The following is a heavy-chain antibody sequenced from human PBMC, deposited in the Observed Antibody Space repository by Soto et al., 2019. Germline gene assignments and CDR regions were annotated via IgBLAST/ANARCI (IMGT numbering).Heavy chain of an antibody. CDR3: ARELESVFDY. V-gene: IGHV3-30*04. CDR2: IAYDGRNK. Sequence: QVQLVESGGGVVQPGRSLRLSCAAYGFTFSSYAMHWVRQATGKGLEWVAVIAYDGRNKYYADSVKGRFTISRDNSKKTLYLQMNSLRIEDTAVYYCARELESVFDYWGQGTLVTVSS. J-gene: IGHJ4*02. D-gene: IGHD1-1*01. CDR1: GFTFSSYA.